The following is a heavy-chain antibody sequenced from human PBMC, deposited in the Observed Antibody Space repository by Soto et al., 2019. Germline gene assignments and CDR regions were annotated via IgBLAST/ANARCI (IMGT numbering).Heavy chain of an antibody. J-gene: IGHJ3*02. CDR2: IGSGGRTT. D-gene: IGHD3-10*01. CDR1: RFTFSNYE. V-gene: IGHV3-48*03. CDR3: ATSSGGGGAFDI. Sequence: EVQLVESGGGLVLPGGSLRLSCAASRFTFSNYEMNWVRQAPGKGLEWVSYIGSGGRTTYYADSLKGRFTISRDNAKNSLSLEMNSVRAGDTAVYYGATSSGGGGAFDIWGQGTMVTVSS.